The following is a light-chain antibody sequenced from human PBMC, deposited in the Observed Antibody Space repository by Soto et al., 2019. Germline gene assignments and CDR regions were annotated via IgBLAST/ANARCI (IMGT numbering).Light chain of an antibody. J-gene: IGKJ1*01. CDR3: QQYGSSPWT. Sequence: EIVLTQSPATLSLSPGYRATLSFRASESVSSKLVWYQKKPGQAPRLLIYGASSRATGIPDRFSGSGSGTDFTLTISRLEPEHFAVYYCQQYGSSPWTFGQGTKVDIK. V-gene: IGKV3-20*01. CDR2: GAS. CDR1: ESVSSK.